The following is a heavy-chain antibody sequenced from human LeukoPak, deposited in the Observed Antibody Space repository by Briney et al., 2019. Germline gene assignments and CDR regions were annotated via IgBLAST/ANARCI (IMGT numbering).Heavy chain of an antibody. CDR3: ARQSTVATDW. Sequence: GGSLRLSCAASGFIFNNYGMHWVRQAPGKGLEWVALIYYDGTNKYYADSVKGRFTISRDNSKNTLFLQMNSLRVEDTAVYYCARQSTVATDWWGQGTLVTVSS. V-gene: IGHV3-33*01. CDR1: GFIFNNYG. J-gene: IGHJ4*02. CDR2: IYYDGTNK. D-gene: IGHD4-23*01.